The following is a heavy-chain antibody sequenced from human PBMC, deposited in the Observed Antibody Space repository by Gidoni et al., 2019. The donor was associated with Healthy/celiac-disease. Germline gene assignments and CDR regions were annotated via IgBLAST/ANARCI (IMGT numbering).Heavy chain of an antibody. J-gene: IGHJ4*02. Sequence: WVSAISGSGGSTYYADSVKGRFTISRDNSKNTLYLQMNSLRAEDTAVYYCAKFGFDILTGYHDYWGQGTLVTVSS. V-gene: IGHV3-23*01. CDR3: AKFGFDILTGYHDY. CDR2: ISGSGGST. D-gene: IGHD3-9*01.